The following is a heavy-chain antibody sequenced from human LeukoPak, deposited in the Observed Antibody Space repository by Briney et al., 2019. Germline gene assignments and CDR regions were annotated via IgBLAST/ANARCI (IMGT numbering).Heavy chain of an antibody. D-gene: IGHD2-15*01. Sequence: SETLSLTCTVSGGSINSYYWSWIRQPPGKGLEWIGYIYYSGSTNYNPSLKSRITISVDTSNNKFSLKLTSLTAADTAVYYCVRHLSAGRPAFDIWGQGTMVTVSS. CDR3: VRHLSAGRPAFDI. J-gene: IGHJ3*02. V-gene: IGHV4-59*08. CDR1: GGSINSYY. CDR2: IYYSGST.